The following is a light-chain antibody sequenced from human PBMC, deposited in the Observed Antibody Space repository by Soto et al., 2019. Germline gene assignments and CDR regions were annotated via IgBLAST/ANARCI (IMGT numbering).Light chain of an antibody. CDR2: GAS. J-gene: IGKJ2*01. V-gene: IGKV3-15*01. Sequence: EIVMTQSPATLSVSPGERATLSCRASQSVSSNLAWYQQKPGQAPRLLIYGASTRATGIPARFSGSGSGTEFTLTISSLQSEDFAVYYRQQYNNWPYTFGQGTK. CDR1: QSVSSN. CDR3: QQYNNWPYT.